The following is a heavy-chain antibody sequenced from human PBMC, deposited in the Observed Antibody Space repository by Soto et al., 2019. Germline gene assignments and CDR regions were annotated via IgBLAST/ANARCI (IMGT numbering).Heavy chain of an antibody. V-gene: IGHV3-7*01. J-gene: IGHJ6*02. D-gene: IGHD6-6*01. CDR1: GFTFSSYW. CDR3: ARWDSSFTLWYYGMDV. CDR2: IKQDGSEK. Sequence: GGSLRLSCAASGFTFSSYWMSWVRQAPGKGLEWVANIKQDGSEKYYVDSVKGRFTISRDNAKNSLYLQMNSLRAEDTAVYYCARWDSSFTLWYYGMDVWGQGTTVTVSS.